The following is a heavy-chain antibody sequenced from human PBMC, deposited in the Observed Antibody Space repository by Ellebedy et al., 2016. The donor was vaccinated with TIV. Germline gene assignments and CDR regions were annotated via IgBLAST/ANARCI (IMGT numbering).Heavy chain of an antibody. CDR2: MNPNSGNT. J-gene: IGHJ4*02. CDR3: ARGRGYYDSKSYYKGHDY. CDR1: GYTFTTLD. D-gene: IGHD3-10*01. V-gene: IGHV1-8*01. Sequence: AASVKVSCKASGYTFTTLDIYWVRQATGQGLEWMGWMNPNSGNTGHAQNFQGRVTMTRNTSISTAYMELSSLRSEDTAVYYCARGRGYYDSKSYYKGHDYWGQGTLVTVSS.